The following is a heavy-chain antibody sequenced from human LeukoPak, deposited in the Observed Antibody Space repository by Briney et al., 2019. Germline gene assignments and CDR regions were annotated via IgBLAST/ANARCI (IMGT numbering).Heavy chain of an antibody. D-gene: IGHD1-26*01. Sequence: GGSLKLSCAASGFTFSDSAIHWVRQASGKGLEWVGRIRSKANNYATAYGASVKGRFTLSRDDSQNTLFLQVNSLRAEDTAVYYCAIQAEGHLGSYFDYWGRGTLVTVSS. CDR1: GFTFSDSA. V-gene: IGHV3-73*01. CDR2: IRSKANNYAT. J-gene: IGHJ4*02. CDR3: AIQAEGHLGSYFDY.